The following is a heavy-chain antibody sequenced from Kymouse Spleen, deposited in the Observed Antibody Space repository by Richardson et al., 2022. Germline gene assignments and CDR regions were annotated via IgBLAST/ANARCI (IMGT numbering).Heavy chain of an antibody. J-gene: IGHJ4*02. D-gene: IGHD3-16*02. CDR3: ARLRLGELSFFFDY. V-gene: IGHV4-34*01. CDR1: GGSFSGYY. CDR2: INHSGST. Sequence: QVQLQQWGAGLLKPSETLSLTCAVYGGSFSGYYWSWIRQPPGKGLEWIGEINHSGSTNYNPSLKSRVTISVDTSKNQFSLKLSSVTAADTAVYYCARLRLGELSFFFDYWGQGTLVTVSS.